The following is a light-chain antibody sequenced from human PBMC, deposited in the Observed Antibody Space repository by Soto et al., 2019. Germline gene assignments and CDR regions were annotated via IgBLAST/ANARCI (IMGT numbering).Light chain of an antibody. CDR1: QSVGSNY. Sequence: EVVLTQSPGTLSLSPGEGATLSCRASQSVGSNYLAWFQQKLGRAPRLLIYGASSRATGIPDRFSGSGSGTDFTLTMTRLEPEDSAVYYCQQYGHSPHTFGQGTKVDIK. CDR3: QQYGHSPHT. J-gene: IGKJ2*01. V-gene: IGKV3-20*01. CDR2: GAS.